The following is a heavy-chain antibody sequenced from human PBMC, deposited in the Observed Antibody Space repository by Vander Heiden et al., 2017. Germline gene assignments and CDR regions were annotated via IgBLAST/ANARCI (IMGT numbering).Heavy chain of an antibody. Sequence: EVQLVESGGGLVKPGGSLRLSCAASGFMFKDYTMNWVRQAQGKGLEWVSSVSRGSNYIYYADSFKGRFTISRDNAESSLYLQMNSLRAEDTAVYYCARDLGYSYGFGSDYWGQGILVTVSS. CDR1: GFMFKDYT. CDR2: VSRGSNYI. D-gene: IGHD5-18*01. J-gene: IGHJ4*02. V-gene: IGHV3-21*01. CDR3: ARDLGYSYGFGSDY.